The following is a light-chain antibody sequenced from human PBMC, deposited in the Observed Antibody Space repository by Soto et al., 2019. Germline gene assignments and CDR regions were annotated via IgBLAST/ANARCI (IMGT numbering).Light chain of an antibody. Sequence: QSVLTQPPSASGSPGQSVTISCTGTSSDVGGYDYVSWYQQHPGKAPRFLIYEVNKRPSGVPDRFSGSKSGNTASLTVSGLQAEDEADYYCGSYARGNNVVFGGGTKVTVL. V-gene: IGLV2-8*01. CDR2: EVN. J-gene: IGLJ3*02. CDR1: SSDVGGYDY. CDR3: GSYARGNNVV.